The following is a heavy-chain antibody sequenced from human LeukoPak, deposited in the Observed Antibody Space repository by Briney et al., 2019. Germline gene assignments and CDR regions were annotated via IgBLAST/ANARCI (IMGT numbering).Heavy chain of an antibody. J-gene: IGHJ6*04. CDR2: IYSGGYSGVNT. D-gene: IGHD4-17*01. Sequence: PRGSLRLSCAASGFTVSSNYMSWVRQAPGTGLEWVSLIYSGGYSGVNTYYADSVKGRFTVSRDNSKNTLYLQMNSLRAEDTAVYYCARDTDYSGMDVWGKGTTVTVSS. CDR3: ARDTDYSGMDV. CDR1: GFTVSSNY. V-gene: IGHV3-66*03.